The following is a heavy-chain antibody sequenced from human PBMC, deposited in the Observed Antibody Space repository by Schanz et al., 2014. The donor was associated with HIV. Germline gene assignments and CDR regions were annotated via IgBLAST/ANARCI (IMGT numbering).Heavy chain of an antibody. CDR3: ARAPYRSGWYGVDY. D-gene: IGHD6-19*01. V-gene: IGHV1-46*01. Sequence: QAQLVQSGAEVKKPGASVKISCKASGYGYIFTTYYIHWVRQAPGQGLEWMAIINPLQDKTAHAQKVQGRLTMTRDTSTGTVYMQLNNLRSEDTAVYYCARAPYRSGWYGVDYWGQGTLVTVSS. CDR2: INPLQDKT. CDR1: GYGYIFTTYY. J-gene: IGHJ4*02.